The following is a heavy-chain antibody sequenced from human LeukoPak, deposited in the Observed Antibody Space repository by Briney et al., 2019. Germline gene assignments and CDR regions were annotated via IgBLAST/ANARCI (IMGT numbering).Heavy chain of an antibody. V-gene: IGHV4-61*02. CDR1: GGSISSDSYY. J-gene: IGHJ4*02. CDR3: ARGPGGSSSSDFDY. CDR2: LYTSGST. Sequence: SQTLSLTCTVSGGSISSDSYYWSWIRQPAGKGLEWIGRLYTSGSTNYNPSLKSRVTISVDTSKNQFSLKLSSVTAADTAVYYCARGPGGSSSSDFDYWGQGTLVTVSS. D-gene: IGHD6-6*01.